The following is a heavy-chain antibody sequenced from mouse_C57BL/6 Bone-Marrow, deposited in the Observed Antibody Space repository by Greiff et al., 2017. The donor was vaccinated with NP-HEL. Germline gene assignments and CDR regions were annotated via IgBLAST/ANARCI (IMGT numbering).Heavy chain of an antibody. J-gene: IGHJ1*03. V-gene: IGHV1-64*01. CDR1: GYTFTSYW. Sequence: QVQLQQPGAELVKPGASVKLSCKASGYTFTSYWMHWVKQRPGQGLEWIGMIHPNSGSTNYNEKFKSKATLTVDKSSSTAYIQLSSLTSEDSAVYYCAGYGSSFWDFDVWGTGTTVTVSS. CDR2: IHPNSGST. D-gene: IGHD1-1*01. CDR3: AGYGSSFWDFDV.